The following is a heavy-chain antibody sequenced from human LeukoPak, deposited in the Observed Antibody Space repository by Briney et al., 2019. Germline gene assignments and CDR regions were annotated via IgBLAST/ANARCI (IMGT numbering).Heavy chain of an antibody. J-gene: IGHJ4*02. V-gene: IGHV3-33*01. CDR2: IWYDGSNK. CDR1: GFTFSSYG. Sequence: GRSLRLSCAASGFTFSSYGMHWVRQAPDKGLEWVAVIWYDGSNKYYADSVKGRFTISRDNSKNTLYLQMNSLRAEDTAVYYCARGGDAITMVRGPSIGDSFDYWGQGTLVTVSS. D-gene: IGHD3-10*01. CDR3: ARGGDAITMVRGPSIGDSFDY.